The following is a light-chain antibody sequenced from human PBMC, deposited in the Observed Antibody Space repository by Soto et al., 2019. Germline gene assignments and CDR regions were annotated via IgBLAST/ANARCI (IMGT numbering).Light chain of an antibody. V-gene: IGKV3-11*01. CDR3: QQRSNWPLT. J-gene: IGKJ4*01. CDR1: QTVSSN. Sequence: EIVLTQSPATLSVSPGDRATLSCRASQTVSSNLAWYQQRPGQAPRLLIYGASTRATGIPARFSGSGSGTDFTLTISSLEPEDFAVYYCQQRSNWPLTFGGGTKVDIK. CDR2: GAS.